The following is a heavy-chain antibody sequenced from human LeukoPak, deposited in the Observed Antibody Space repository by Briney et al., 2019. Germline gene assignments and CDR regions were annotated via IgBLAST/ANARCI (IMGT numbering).Heavy chain of an antibody. CDR2: IYYSGST. Sequence: KPSETLSLTCTVSGGSISSSSYYWGWIRQPPGKGLEWIGSIYYSGSTYYNPSLKSRVTISVDTSKNQFSLKLSSVTAADTAVYYCARRYSRFYYFDYWGQGTLVTVSS. CDR3: ARRYSRFYYFDY. D-gene: IGHD6-13*01. V-gene: IGHV4-39*07. J-gene: IGHJ4*02. CDR1: GGSISSSSYY.